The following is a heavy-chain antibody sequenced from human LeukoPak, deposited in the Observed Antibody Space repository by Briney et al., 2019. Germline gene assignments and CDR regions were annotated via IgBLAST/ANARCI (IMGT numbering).Heavy chain of an antibody. V-gene: IGHV1-2*02. CDR3: ARDPASLGYCSGNNCVTLHPLDY. J-gene: IGHJ4*02. CDR2: INPNRGGT. Sequence: ASVKVSCKASGYTFTGYFIHWVRQAPGQGLEWMGWINPNRGGTSYAQKFQGRVTMTRDSSLSTVYMELSGLRSDDTAVYYCARDPASLGYCSGNNCVTLHPLDYWGQGTLVTVSS. CDR1: GYTFTGYF. D-gene: IGHD2-2*03.